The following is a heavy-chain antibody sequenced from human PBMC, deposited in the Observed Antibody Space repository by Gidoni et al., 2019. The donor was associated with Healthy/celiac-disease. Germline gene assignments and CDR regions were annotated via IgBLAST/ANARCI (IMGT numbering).Heavy chain of an antibody. J-gene: IGHJ3*02. D-gene: IGHD3-22*01. CDR3: ARDFTYYYDSSDNGGAFDI. Sequence: QVQLVQSGAEVKKPGSSVTVSCKASGGTFSSYAISWVRQAPGQGLEWMGGIIPIFGTANYAQKFQGRVTITADESTSTAYMELSSLRSEDTAVYYCARDFTYYYDSSDNGGAFDIWGQGTMVTVSS. CDR2: IIPIFGTA. CDR1: GGTFSSYA. V-gene: IGHV1-69*01.